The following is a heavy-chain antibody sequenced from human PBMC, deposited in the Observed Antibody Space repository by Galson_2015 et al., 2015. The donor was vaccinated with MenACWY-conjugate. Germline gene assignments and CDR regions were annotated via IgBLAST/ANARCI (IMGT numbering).Heavy chain of an antibody. CDR2: VIPMLGIA. V-gene: IGHV1-69*04. D-gene: IGHD6-6*01. CDR1: GGTFSTYG. Sequence: SVKVSCKASGGTFSTYGIVWVRQAPGQGLEWMGRVIPMLGIANYAQKFNGRVTIIADKSTSTAYIELSSLRSEDTAVYYCARDMDNSSHLDYEYYGLDVWGQGTTVTVSS. CDR3: ARDMDNSSHLDYEYYGLDV. J-gene: IGHJ6*02.